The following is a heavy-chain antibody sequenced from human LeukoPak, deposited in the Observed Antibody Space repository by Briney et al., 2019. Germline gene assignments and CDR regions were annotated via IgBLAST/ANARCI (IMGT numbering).Heavy chain of an antibody. CDR3: AKTEVCSSSHPLFDY. J-gene: IGHJ4*02. CDR1: GFTFSSYA. CDR2: ISGSGGST. V-gene: IGHV3-23*01. D-gene: IGHD2-2*01. Sequence: PGGSLRLSCAASGFTFSSYAMSWVRQAPGKGLEWVSAISGSGGSTYYADSVKGRFTISRDNSKNTLYLQMNSLRAEDTAVYYCAKTEVCSSSHPLFDYWGQGTLVTVSS.